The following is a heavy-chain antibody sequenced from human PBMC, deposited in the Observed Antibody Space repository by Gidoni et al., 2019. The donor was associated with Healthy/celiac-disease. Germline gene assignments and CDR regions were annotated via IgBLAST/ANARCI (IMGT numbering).Heavy chain of an antibody. CDR3: ARWGDSSLRN. D-gene: IGHD6-13*01. CDR1: GGSISSYY. J-gene: IGHJ4*02. Sequence: PGLVKPSETLSLTCTVSGGSISSYYWSWIRQPPGKGLEWIGYIYYSGSTNYNPSLKSRVTIAVDTSKNQFSLKLSSVTAADTAVYYCARWGDSSLRNWGQGTLVTVSS. V-gene: IGHV4-59*08. CDR2: IYYSGST.